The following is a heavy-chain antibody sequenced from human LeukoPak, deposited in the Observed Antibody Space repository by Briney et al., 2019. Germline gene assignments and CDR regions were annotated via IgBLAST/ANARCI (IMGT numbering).Heavy chain of an antibody. V-gene: IGHV1-18*01. D-gene: IGHD4-23*01. CDR1: GYTFTSYG. CDR3: ARGTVVTGIDY. CDR2: ISAYNGNT. J-gene: IGHJ4*02. Sequence: GASVKVSCEASGYTFTSYGISWVRQAPGRGLEWMGWISAYNGNTNYAQKLQGRVTMITDTSTSTAYMELRSLRSDDTAVYYCARGTVVTGIDYWGQGTLVTVSS.